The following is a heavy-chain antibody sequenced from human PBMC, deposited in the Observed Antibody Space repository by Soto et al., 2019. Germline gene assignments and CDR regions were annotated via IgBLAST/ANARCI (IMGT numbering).Heavy chain of an antibody. Sequence: QEQLVESGGGVVQPGTSLRLSCAASGLTFSNYGMHWVRQAPGKGLEWVAVIWYDGITKFYTDSVQGRFSISRDNSKNTLYLQMNSLTVEDTAVYFCATVDNYYGSAFWGQGTLVTVSP. CDR3: ATVDNYYGSAF. D-gene: IGHD3-10*01. V-gene: IGHV3-33*01. CDR2: IWYDGITK. CDR1: GLTFSNYG. J-gene: IGHJ4*02.